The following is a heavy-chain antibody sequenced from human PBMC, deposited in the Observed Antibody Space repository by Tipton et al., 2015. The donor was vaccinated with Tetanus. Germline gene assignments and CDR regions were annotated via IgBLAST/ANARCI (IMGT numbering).Heavy chain of an antibody. D-gene: IGHD7-27*01. Sequence: SLRLSCAASGFTVSSYQMTWVRRAPGKGLEWVSVIYSDGSTYYADSVKGRFTISRDNLKNTLSLQMNSLRAEDTAVYYCARGLGVDYWGQGTLVTVSS. CDR3: ARGLGVDY. CDR2: IYSDGST. CDR1: GFTVSSYQ. V-gene: IGHV3-53*01. J-gene: IGHJ4*02.